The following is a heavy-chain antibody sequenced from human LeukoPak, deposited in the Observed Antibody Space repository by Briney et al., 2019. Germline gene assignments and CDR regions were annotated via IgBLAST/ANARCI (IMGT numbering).Heavy chain of an antibody. V-gene: IGHV4-59*08. D-gene: IGHD4-17*01. CDR2: IYYSGST. CDR3: ARHSTVTYYFDY. Sequence: SETLSLTCTVSGGSISRYYWSWIRQPSGNGLEWIGYIYYSGSTNYNPSLKSRVTISVDTSKNQFSLKLSSVTAADTAVYYCARHSTVTYYFDYWGQGTLVTVSS. J-gene: IGHJ4*02. CDR1: GGSISRYY.